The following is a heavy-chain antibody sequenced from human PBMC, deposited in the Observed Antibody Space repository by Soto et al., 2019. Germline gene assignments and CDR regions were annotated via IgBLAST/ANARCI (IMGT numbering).Heavy chain of an antibody. Sequence: GGSLRLSCAGSGFTFSRFAMSWVRQVPGKGLEWVSAISGSGQTTYYADSVKGRFTVSRDNSNNTLYLHMNSLRAEDTAVYYSAKDQMMTEILGVVPLSWGQGILVTVS. CDR2: ISGSGQTT. CDR3: AKDQMMTEILGVVPLS. CDR1: GFTFSRFA. J-gene: IGHJ4*02. V-gene: IGHV3-23*01. D-gene: IGHD3-3*01.